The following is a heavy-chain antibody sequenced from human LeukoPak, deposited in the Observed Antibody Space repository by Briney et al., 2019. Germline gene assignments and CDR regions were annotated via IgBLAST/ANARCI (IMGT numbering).Heavy chain of an antibody. V-gene: IGHV4-4*07. Sequence: SETLSLTCTVSGDSINNFYWNWIRQPAGKGLEWIGRIYISGATNYNPSLKSRVTMSVDTSKTQFSLKLTSVTAADTAVYYCARDPFRSSFDSWGQGTLVTVSS. J-gene: IGHJ4*02. CDR3: ARDPFRSSFDS. D-gene: IGHD1-26*01. CDR2: IYISGAT. CDR1: GDSINNFY.